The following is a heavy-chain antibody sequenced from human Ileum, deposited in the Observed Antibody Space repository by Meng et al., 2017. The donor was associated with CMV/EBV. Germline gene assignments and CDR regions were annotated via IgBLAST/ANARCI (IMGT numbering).Heavy chain of an antibody. CDR3: TKYSSAGYFDH. V-gene: IGHV3-72*01. D-gene: IGHD3-10*01. CDR1: GFTFSDNY. CDR2: SRNKAKSYTT. J-gene: IGHJ4*02. Sequence: GESLKISCAVSGFTFSDNYMDWVRQAPGKGLEWVARSRNKAKSYTTEYAGSVKGRFTISRDDSKNTLYLQINSLKTEDTAVYYCTKYSSAGYFDHWGQGTLVTVSS.